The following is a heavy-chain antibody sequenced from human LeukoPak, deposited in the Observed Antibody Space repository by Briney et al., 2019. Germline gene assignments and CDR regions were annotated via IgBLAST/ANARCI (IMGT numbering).Heavy chain of an antibody. V-gene: IGHV1-2*02. CDR2: INAKSGGT. CDR3: AGANWAAGVAFDY. J-gene: IGHJ4*02. Sequence: ASVRVSCATSVYTFTDYYIHWVRQAPGQGLEWMGWINAKSGGTNYAQKFQGRVTMTRDTSISTAYMDLSSLRSDDTAVYYCAGANWAAGVAFDYWGQGTLVTVSS. D-gene: IGHD1-1*01. CDR1: VYTFTDYY.